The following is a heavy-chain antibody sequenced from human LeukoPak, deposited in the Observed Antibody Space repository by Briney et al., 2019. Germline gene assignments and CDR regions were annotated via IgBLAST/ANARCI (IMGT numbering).Heavy chain of an antibody. Sequence: ASVKVSCKASGYTFTGYYMHWVRQAPGQGLEWMGIINPSGGSTSYAQKFQGRVTMTRDTSTSTVYMELSSLRSEDTAVYYCARDAAFKAYCGGDCYSMGMDVWGQGTTVTVSS. CDR1: GYTFTGYY. CDR3: ARDAAFKAYCGGDCYSMGMDV. V-gene: IGHV1-46*01. CDR2: INPSGGST. D-gene: IGHD2-21*02. J-gene: IGHJ6*02.